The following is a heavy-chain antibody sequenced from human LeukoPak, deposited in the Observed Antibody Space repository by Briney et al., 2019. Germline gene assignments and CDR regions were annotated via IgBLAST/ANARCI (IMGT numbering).Heavy chain of an antibody. J-gene: IGHJ3*02. CDR2: ICYSGST. CDR1: GGSISSYY. Sequence: SETLSLTCTVSGGSISSYYWSWIRQPPGKGLEWIGYICYSGSTNYNPSLKSRVTISVDTSKNQFSLKLSSVTAADTAVYYCARGDGAFDIWGQGTMVTVSS. CDR3: ARGDGAFDI. V-gene: IGHV4-59*01.